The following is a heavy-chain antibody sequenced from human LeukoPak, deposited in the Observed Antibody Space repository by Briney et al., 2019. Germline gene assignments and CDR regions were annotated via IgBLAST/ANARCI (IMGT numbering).Heavy chain of an antibody. D-gene: IGHD5-18*01. CDR1: GGTFSSYA. Sequence: SVKVSCXASGGTFSSYAISWVRQAPGQGLEWMGGIIPIFGTANYAQKFQGRVTITTDESTSTAYMELSSLRPEDTAVYYCARFGYSYGYGYFDYWGQGTLVTVSS. CDR3: ARFGYSYGYGYFDY. V-gene: IGHV1-69*05. J-gene: IGHJ4*02. CDR2: IIPIFGTA.